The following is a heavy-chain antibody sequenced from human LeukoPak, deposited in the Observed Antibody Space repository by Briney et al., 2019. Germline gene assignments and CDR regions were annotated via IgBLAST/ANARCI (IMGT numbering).Heavy chain of an antibody. V-gene: IGHV3-23*01. CDR2: ISGSGGST. CDR1: GFTFSSYA. CDR3: ARDYCSSTSCYSLRDNWFDP. J-gene: IGHJ5*02. Sequence: GGSLRLSCAASGFTFSSYAMSWVRQAPGKGLEWVSAISGSGGSTYYADSVKGRFTISRDNSKNTLYLQMNSLRAEDTAVYYCARDYCSSTSCYSLRDNWFDPWGQGTLVTVSS. D-gene: IGHD2-2*01.